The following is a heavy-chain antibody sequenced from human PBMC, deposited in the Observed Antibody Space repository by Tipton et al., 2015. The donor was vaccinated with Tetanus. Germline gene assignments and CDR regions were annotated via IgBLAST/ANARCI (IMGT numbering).Heavy chain of an antibody. Sequence: TLSLTCTVSGDSVSGYYWSWIRQPPGKGLEWVGYVYYTGDTNYNPSLKSRVTLSIDKSKNQFSLRLSSVTAADTAVYYCARIHDFWSGYFDFWGQGTLVSVSS. D-gene: IGHD3-3*01. V-gene: IGHV4-59*02. CDR1: GDSVSGYY. CDR2: VYYTGDT. J-gene: IGHJ4*02. CDR3: ARIHDFWSGYFDF.